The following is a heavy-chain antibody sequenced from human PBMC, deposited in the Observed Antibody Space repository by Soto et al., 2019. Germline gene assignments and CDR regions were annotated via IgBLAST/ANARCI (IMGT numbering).Heavy chain of an antibody. CDR3: ARDIAAAGSGGFDY. J-gene: IGHJ4*02. CDR1: GGSISSYY. Sequence: SETLSLTCTVSGGSISSYYWSWIRQPPGKGLEWIGYIYYSGSTNYNPSLKSRVTISVDTSKNQFSLKLSSVTAADTAVYYCARDIAAAGSGGFDYWGQGTLVTVSS. V-gene: IGHV4-59*01. CDR2: IYYSGST. D-gene: IGHD6-13*01.